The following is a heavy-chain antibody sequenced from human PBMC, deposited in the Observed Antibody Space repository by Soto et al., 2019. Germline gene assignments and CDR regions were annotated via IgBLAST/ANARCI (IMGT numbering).Heavy chain of an antibody. V-gene: IGHV5-51*01. CDR2: IYPADSDT. Sequence: GESLKISCKGSGYSFASQWIGWVRQRPGKGLEWMGNIYPADSDTRYSPSFQGQVTISVDKSIRTVYLQWTSLKASDTAIYYCARVPHSTTSYHDYSSGMDVWGQGIMVTVSS. J-gene: IGHJ6*02. D-gene: IGHD3-16*02. CDR3: ARVPHSTTSYHDYSSGMDV. CDR1: GYSFASQW.